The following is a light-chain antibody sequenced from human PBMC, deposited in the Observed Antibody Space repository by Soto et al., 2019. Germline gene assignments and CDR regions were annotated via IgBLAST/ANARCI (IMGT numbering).Light chain of an antibody. V-gene: IGKV1-5*01. CDR3: QQYNSYPG. CDR1: QSISSW. Sequence: DIQMTQSPSTLSASVGDRVTITCRASQSISSWLAWYQQKPGKAPKLLSYDASSLESGVPSRFSGSGSGTEFTLTISSLQPDDFATYYCQQYNSYPGFGQGTKVEIK. CDR2: DAS. J-gene: IGKJ1*01.